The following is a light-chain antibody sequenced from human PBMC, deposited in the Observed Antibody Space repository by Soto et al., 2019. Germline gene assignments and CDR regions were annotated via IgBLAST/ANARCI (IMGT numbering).Light chain of an antibody. CDR3: QSYATSLSAVV. J-gene: IGLJ7*01. CDR1: SSNIGAGYD. CDR2: GNN. Sequence: QSVLTQPPSVSGAPGQRVTISCTGSSSNIGAGYDVHWYQQLPGTAPKLLIYGNNNRPSGVPDRFSGSKSGTSASLAITGLQAEDEADYYCQSYATSLSAVVFGGGTQLTVL. V-gene: IGLV1-40*01.